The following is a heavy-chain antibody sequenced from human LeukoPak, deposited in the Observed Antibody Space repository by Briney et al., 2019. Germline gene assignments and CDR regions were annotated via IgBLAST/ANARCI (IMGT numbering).Heavy chain of an antibody. D-gene: IGHD6-19*01. V-gene: IGHV3-21*01. CDR3: ARDAVGYSSGWYGNWFDP. J-gene: IGHJ5*02. CDR1: GFTFSSYS. Sequence: GGSLRLSCAASGFTFSSYSMNWVRQAPGKGLEWVSSISSSSSYIYYADSVKGRFTVSRDNAKNSLYLQMNSLRAEDTAVYYCARDAVGYSSGWYGNWFDPWGQGPLVTVSS. CDR2: ISSSSSYI.